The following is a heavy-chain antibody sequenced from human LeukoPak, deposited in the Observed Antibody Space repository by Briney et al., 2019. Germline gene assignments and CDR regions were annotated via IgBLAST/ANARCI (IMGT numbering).Heavy chain of an antibody. J-gene: IGHJ4*02. V-gene: IGHV4-34*01. CDR2: INHSGST. CDR1: GGSFSSYY. Sequence: KPSETLSLTCAVYGGSFSSYYWSWIRQPPGKGLEWIGEINHSGSTNYNPSLKSRVTISVDTSKNQFSLKLSSVIAADTAVYYCARGLGTLPPGGYWGEGTLVTVSS. D-gene: IGHD4-23*01. CDR3: ARGLGTLPPGGY.